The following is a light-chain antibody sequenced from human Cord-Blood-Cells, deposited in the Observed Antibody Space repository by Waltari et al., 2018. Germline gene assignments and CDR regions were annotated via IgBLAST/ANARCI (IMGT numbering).Light chain of an antibody. J-gene: IGLJ1*01. Sequence: QSALTQPASVSGSPGQSITIPCTGTSSAVGGYNYVSWYQQHPGKAPKLMMYDVSNRPSGVSNRFSGSKSGNTASLTISGLQAEDEADYYCSSYTSSSTYVFGTGTKVTVL. V-gene: IGLV2-14*01. CDR1: SSAVGGYNY. CDR2: DVS. CDR3: SSYTSSSTYV.